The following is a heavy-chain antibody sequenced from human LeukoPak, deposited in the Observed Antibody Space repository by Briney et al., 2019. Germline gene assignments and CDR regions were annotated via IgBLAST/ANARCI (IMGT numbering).Heavy chain of an antibody. V-gene: IGHV3-23*01. D-gene: IGHD1-26*01. Sequence: GGSVRLSCAASGFTFSTSSMRWDRQAPGKGLEWVSGISNSGGSTYYADSVKGRFTISRDNSKNTLFLQMNSLRAEDTAVYYCAAGVGGDYWGQGALVTVSS. CDR1: GFTFSTSS. J-gene: IGHJ4*02. CDR3: AAGVGGDY. CDR2: ISNSGGST.